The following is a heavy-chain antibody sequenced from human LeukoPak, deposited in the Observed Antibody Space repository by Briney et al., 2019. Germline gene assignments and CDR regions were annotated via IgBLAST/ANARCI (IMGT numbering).Heavy chain of an antibody. CDR1: GFTFSSYE. V-gene: IGHV3-48*03. D-gene: IGHD6-19*01. CDR2: ISNSGSTI. CDR3: AAPGIAVAGTKVDWFDP. Sequence: GGTLRRSCAASGFTFSSYEMNRVRQAPGKGLEWVSYISNSGSTIYYADSVKGRFTISRDNAKNSLYLQMNSLRAEDTAVYYCAAPGIAVAGTKVDWFDPWGQGTLVTVSS. J-gene: IGHJ5*02.